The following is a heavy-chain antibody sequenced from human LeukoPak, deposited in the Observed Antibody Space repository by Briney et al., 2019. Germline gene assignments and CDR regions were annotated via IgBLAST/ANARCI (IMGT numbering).Heavy chain of an antibody. CDR1: GYTFTDYY. CDR2: VDPEDGET. CDR3: ATLRPPDIVVVPAAISAPPNWFDP. Sequence: GAPVKVSCKVSGYTFTDYYMHWVQQAPGKGLEWMGLVDPEDGETIYAEKFQGRVTITADTSTDTAYMELSSLRSEDTAVYYCATLRPPDIVVVPAAISAPPNWFDPWGQGTLVTVSS. V-gene: IGHV1-69-2*01. D-gene: IGHD2-2*01. J-gene: IGHJ5*02.